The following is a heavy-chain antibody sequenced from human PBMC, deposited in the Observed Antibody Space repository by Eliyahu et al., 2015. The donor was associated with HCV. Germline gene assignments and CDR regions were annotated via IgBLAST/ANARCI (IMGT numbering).Heavy chain of an antibody. Sequence: EVQLVESGGGLVKPGGSLRLSCAASGFTFSSXSMNWVRRAPGKGLEWVSSISSSSSYIYYADSVKGRFTISRDNAKNSLYLQMNSLRAEDTAVYYCARDAGGDYYDSSGHPYYYYGMDVWGQGTTVTVSS. CDR1: GFTFSSXS. D-gene: IGHD3-22*01. CDR3: ARDAGGDYYDSSGHPYYYYGMDV. V-gene: IGHV3-21*01. J-gene: IGHJ6*02. CDR2: ISSSSSYI.